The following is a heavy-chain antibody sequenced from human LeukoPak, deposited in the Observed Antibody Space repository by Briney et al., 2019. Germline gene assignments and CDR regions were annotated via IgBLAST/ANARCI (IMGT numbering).Heavy chain of an antibody. V-gene: IGHV1-24*01. J-gene: IGHJ3*02. CDR1: GYTLTELS. D-gene: IGHD3-22*01. Sequence: ASVKVSCKVYGYTLTELSMHWVRQAPGKGLEWMGGFDPEDGETIYAQKFQGRVTMTEDTSTDTAYIELSSLRSEDTAVYYCATRLYYYDSSGYAFDIWGQGTMDTVSS. CDR2: FDPEDGET. CDR3: ATRLYYYDSSGYAFDI.